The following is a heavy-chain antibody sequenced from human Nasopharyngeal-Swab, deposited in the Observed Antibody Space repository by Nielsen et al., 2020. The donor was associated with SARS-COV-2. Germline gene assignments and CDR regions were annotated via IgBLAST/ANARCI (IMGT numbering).Heavy chain of an antibody. CDR3: AASLPYDSSGYYS. D-gene: IGHD3-22*01. J-gene: IGHJ4*02. CDR2: IVVGSGNT. V-gene: IGHV1-58*01. Sequence: WVRQAPGQRLEWIGWIVVGSGNTNYAQKFQERVTITRDMSTSTACMELSSLRSEDTAGYYCAASLPYDSSGYYSWGQGTLVTVSS.